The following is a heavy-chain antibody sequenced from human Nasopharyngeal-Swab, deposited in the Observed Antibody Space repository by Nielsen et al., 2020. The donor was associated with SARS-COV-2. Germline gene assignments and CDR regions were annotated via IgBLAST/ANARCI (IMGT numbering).Heavy chain of an antibody. CDR2: ISYDGSNK. CDR3: ARGLGTGIAVAGTLFDY. J-gene: IGHJ4*02. V-gene: IGHV3-30-3*01. Sequence: WIRQAPGKGLEWVAVISYDGSNKYYADSVKGRFTISRDNSKNTLYLQMNSLRAEDTAVYYCARGLGTGIAVAGTLFDYWGQGTLVTVSS. D-gene: IGHD6-19*01.